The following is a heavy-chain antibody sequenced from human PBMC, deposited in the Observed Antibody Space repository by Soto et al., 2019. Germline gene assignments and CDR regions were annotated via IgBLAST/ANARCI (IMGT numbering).Heavy chain of an antibody. Sequence: EVQLLESGGALAQPGGSLRLSCVASGFTFDTYAMSWVRQPPGKGLEWVSSISASGAGTYYADSVKGRFTISRDNSKNTLYLQMPSLRVEDTALFYCAKRKWFGSFDSWGPGTLVTVSS. V-gene: IGHV3-23*01. D-gene: IGHD3-10*01. CDR1: GFTFDTYA. J-gene: IGHJ4*02. CDR2: ISASGAGT. CDR3: AKRKWFGSFDS.